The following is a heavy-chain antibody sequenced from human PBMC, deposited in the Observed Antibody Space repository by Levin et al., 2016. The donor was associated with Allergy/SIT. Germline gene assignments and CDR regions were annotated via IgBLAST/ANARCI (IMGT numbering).Heavy chain of an antibody. CDR3: VKGLYYYDSSGSPIDYFDY. D-gene: IGHD3-22*01. Sequence: GGSLRLSCAASGFTFSNYAMSWVRQAPGKGLEWVSGITGSGDRTYFADSVKGRFTISRDNSKNKVNLQMNSLRAEDTAVYYCVKGLYYYDSSGSPIDYFDYWGQGTLVTVSS. J-gene: IGHJ4*02. CDR1: GFTFSNYA. CDR2: ITGSGDRT. V-gene: IGHV3-23*01.